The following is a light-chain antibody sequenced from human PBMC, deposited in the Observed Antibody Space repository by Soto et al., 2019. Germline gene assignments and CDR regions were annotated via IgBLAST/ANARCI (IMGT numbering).Light chain of an antibody. V-gene: IGLV4-69*01. J-gene: IGLJ2*01. CDR3: QTWGSGIVV. CDR1: SGHSNYA. Sequence: QSVLTQSPSASASLGASVKLTCTLSSGHSNYAIAWHQHQSEKGPRYLMNLNSDGSHSKGDGIPDRFSGSSSGAERYLTISNLQSEDEADYYCQTWGSGIVVFGGGTKLTVL. CDR2: LNSDGSH.